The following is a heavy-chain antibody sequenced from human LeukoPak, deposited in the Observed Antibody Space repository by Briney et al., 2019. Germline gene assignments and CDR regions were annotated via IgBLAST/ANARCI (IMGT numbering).Heavy chain of an antibody. CDR2: INTDGSST. J-gene: IGHJ5*02. CDR3: ARYATSSGSRWLEP. Sequence: PGGSLRLSCAASGFTFSTYWMHWVRHVPGKGLVWVSRINTDGSSTTYADSVKGRFTISRDNAKNTVDLQMNSLRAEDTAVYYCARYATSSGSRWLEPWGQGTLVTVSS. D-gene: IGHD6-19*01. CDR1: GFTFSTYW. V-gene: IGHV3-74*01.